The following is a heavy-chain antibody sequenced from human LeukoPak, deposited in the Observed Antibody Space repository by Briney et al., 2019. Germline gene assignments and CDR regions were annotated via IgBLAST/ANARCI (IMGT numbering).Heavy chain of an antibody. CDR2: ISWNSGSI. J-gene: IGHJ4*02. D-gene: IGHD3-22*01. Sequence: GGSLRLSCAASGFTFDDYAMHWVRQAPGKGLEWVSGISWNSGSIGYADSVKGRFTISRDNAKNSLYLQMNSLRAEDTAVYYCARDYDSSGYYLNWGQGTLVTVSS. V-gene: IGHV3-9*01. CDR3: ARDYDSSGYYLN. CDR1: GFTFDDYA.